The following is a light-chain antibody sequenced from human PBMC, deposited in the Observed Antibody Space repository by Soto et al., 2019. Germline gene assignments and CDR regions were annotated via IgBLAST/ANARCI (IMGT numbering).Light chain of an antibody. Sequence: DIQMTQSPSSLSASVGDTVTITCRASQGLTNDLGWYQQRPGKAPKRLIYAASSLQRGVPSRFSGSGSGTEFTLTISSLQPEDFATYYCLQHNSYPFTFGPGTKVDIK. CDR1: QGLTND. V-gene: IGKV1-17*01. CDR2: AAS. J-gene: IGKJ3*01. CDR3: LQHNSYPFT.